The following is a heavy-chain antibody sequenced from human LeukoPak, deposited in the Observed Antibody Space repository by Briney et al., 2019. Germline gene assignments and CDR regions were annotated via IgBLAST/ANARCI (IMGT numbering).Heavy chain of an antibody. CDR1: GFTFSSYG. Sequence: GGSLRLSCAASGFTFSSYGMHWVRQAPGKGLEWVAVISYDGSNKYHADSVKGRFTISRDNSKNTLYLQMNSLRAEDTAVYYCAKGGSSGGFDYWGQGTLVTVSS. D-gene: IGHD3-10*01. CDR2: ISYDGSNK. CDR3: AKGGSSGGFDY. V-gene: IGHV3-30*18. J-gene: IGHJ4*02.